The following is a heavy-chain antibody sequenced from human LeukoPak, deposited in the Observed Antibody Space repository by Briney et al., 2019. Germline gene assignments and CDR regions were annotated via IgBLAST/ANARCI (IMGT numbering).Heavy chain of an antibody. CDR2: INPNSGGT. CDR1: GHTFTDYY. D-gene: IGHD1-26*01. J-gene: IGHJ3*01. CDR3: ASGGGSYGDV. Sequence: ASVKVTCKTSGHTFTDYYMHWLRQAPGQGLEWMGRINPNSGGTIYARKFQGRVTMIGDTSVGTAYMELSSLRSDDTALYYCASGGGSYGDVWGQGTKVTVSS. V-gene: IGHV1-2*06.